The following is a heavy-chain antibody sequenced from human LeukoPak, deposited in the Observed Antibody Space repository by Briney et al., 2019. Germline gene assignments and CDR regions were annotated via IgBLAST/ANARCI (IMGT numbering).Heavy chain of an antibody. Sequence: SGTLSLTCAVYGGSFSGYYWSWIRQPPGKGLEWIGEINHSGSTNYNPSLKSRVTISVDTSKNQFSLKLSSMTAADTAVYYCARHYNYDILTGPWGYWGQGTLVTVSS. D-gene: IGHD3-9*01. CDR2: INHSGST. V-gene: IGHV4-34*01. CDR1: GGSFSGYY. J-gene: IGHJ4*02. CDR3: ARHYNYDILTGPWGY.